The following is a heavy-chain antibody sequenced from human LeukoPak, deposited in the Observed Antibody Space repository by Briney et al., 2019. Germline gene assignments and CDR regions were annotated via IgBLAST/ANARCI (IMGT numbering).Heavy chain of an antibody. Sequence: GGSLRLSCAASGFTFSDYYMSWIRQAPGKGLEWVSYISSSGSTIYYADSVKGRFTISRDNAKNSLYLQMNSLRAEDTAVYYCAKGAYSSGWYEFFNYWGQGTLVTVSS. V-gene: IGHV3-11*01. CDR3: AKGAYSSGWYEFFNY. CDR1: GFTFSDYY. J-gene: IGHJ4*02. CDR2: ISSSGSTI. D-gene: IGHD6-19*01.